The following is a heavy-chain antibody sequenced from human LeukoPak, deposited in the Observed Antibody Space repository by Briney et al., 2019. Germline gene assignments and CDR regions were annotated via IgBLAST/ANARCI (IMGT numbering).Heavy chain of an antibody. CDR1: GFTFSSYW. CDR3: ARVKGQDFWSGYYSHYFDY. J-gene: IGHJ4*02. Sequence: GGSLRLSCAASGFTFSSYWMSWVRQAPGKGLEWVANIKQDGSEKYYVDSVKGRFTISRDNAKNSLYLQMNSLRAEDTAVYYCARVKGQDFWSGYYSHYFDYWGQGTLVTVSS. CDR2: IKQDGSEK. D-gene: IGHD3-3*01. V-gene: IGHV3-7*03.